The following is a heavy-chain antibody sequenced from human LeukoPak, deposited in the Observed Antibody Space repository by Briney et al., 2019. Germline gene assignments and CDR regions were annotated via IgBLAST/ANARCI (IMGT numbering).Heavy chain of an antibody. CDR3: APQRGFRLLDRYIDY. V-gene: IGHV3-48*01. Sequence: SGGSLRLSCEASGITFSSYSMNWVRQAPGKGLEWVSYISGSSSTIYYADSVKGRFTISRDNAKNSLFLQMNSLRAEDTAVYYCAPQRGFRLLDRYIDYWGQGTLVTVSS. CDR2: ISGSSSTI. CDR1: GITFSSYS. D-gene: IGHD5-18*01. J-gene: IGHJ4*02.